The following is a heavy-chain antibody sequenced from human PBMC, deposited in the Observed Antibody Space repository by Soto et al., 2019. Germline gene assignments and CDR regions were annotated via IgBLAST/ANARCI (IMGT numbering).Heavy chain of an antibody. CDR2: ISSSSSYI. V-gene: IGHV3-21*01. CDR1: GFTFSSYN. D-gene: IGHD1-7*01. J-gene: IGHJ6*02. Sequence: PGGSLRLSCAASGFTFSSYNMNWVRQAPGKGLEWVSSISSSSSYIYYADSVKGRFTISRDNAKNSLYLQMNSLRAEDTAVYYCARYPLELELYGMDVWGQGTTVTVSS. CDR3: ARYPLELELYGMDV.